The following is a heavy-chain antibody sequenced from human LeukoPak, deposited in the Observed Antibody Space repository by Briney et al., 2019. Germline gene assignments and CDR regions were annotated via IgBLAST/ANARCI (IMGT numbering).Heavy chain of an antibody. V-gene: IGHV3-23*01. CDR2: ISGSGGST. CDR3: AKGVGSGEFDY. D-gene: IGHD3-10*01. CDR1: GFTFSNFG. J-gene: IGHJ4*02. Sequence: GGSLRLSCAASGFTFSNFGMHWVRQAPGKGLEWVSAISGSGGSTYYADSVKGRFTISRDNSKNTLYLQMNSLRAEDTAVYYCAKGVGSGEFDYWGQGTLVTVSS.